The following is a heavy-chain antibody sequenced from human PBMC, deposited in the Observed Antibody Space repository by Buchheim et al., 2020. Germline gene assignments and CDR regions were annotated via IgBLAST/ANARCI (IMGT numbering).Heavy chain of an antibody. Sequence: QLQLQESGSGLVKPSQTLSLTCAVSGGSISSGGYSWSWIRQPPGKGLEWIGYIYYSGSTYYNPSLKRRVTISVDTSKNQFSLKLSSVTAADTAVYYCARETPYCSSTSCYSGFDPWGQGTL. D-gene: IGHD2-2*01. V-gene: IGHV4-30-2*05. J-gene: IGHJ5*02. CDR1: GGSISSGGYS. CDR3: ARETPYCSSTSCYSGFDP. CDR2: IYYSGST.